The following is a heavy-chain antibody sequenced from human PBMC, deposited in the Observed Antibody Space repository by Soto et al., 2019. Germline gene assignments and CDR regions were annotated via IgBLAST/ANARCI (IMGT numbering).Heavy chain of an antibody. V-gene: IGHV3-48*03. CDR2: FSRTDNTV. J-gene: IGHJ4*02. Sequence: GGSLRLSCAASGFMFSDYAMDWVRQAPGKGLEWVSYFSRTDNTVQYADSVKGRFIISRDNVANSLYLQMHSLTAEDTAIYYCQRHKHSSNHNFDYWGAGTLVTVA. CDR1: GFMFSDYA. D-gene: IGHD5-18*01. CDR3: QRHKHSSNHNFDY.